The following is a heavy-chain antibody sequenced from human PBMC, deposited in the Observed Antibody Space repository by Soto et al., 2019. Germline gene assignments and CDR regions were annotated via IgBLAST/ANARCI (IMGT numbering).Heavy chain of an antibody. CDR2: IVVGSGNT. V-gene: IGHV1-58*01. D-gene: IGHD3-22*01. CDR3: AADSYYYDSSGSDAFDI. Sequence: SVKVSYKASGFTFTSSVVQWVRQARGQRLEWIGWIVVGSGNTNYAQKFQERVTITRDMSTSTAYMELSSLRSEDTAVYYCAADSYYYDSSGSDAFDIWGQGTMVTVSS. CDR1: GFTFTSSV. J-gene: IGHJ3*02.